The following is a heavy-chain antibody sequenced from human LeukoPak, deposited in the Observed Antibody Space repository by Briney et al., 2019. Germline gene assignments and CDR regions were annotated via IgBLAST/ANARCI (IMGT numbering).Heavy chain of an antibody. V-gene: IGHV3-7*01. Sequence: GGSLRLSCAASGFSFSSYWMNWVRQVPGRGLEWVANINQDRSEKSYVDSVKGRFTISRDNAKNSLYLQMNSLRAEDTAVYYCARDHCSSSSCYTYYGMELWGQGTTVTVSS. D-gene: IGHD2-2*02. CDR3: ARDHCSSSSCYTYYGMEL. CDR2: INQDRSEK. CDR1: GFSFSSYW. J-gene: IGHJ6*02.